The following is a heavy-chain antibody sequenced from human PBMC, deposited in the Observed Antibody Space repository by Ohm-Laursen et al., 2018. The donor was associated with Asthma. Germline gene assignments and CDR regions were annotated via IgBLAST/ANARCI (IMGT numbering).Heavy chain of an antibody. Sequence: SLRLSCAASGYTFSRYSIHWIRQAPGKGLEWVASISTASTFIYYADSVRGRFTTSRDNARNLVFLQMDSLRAEDTAVYYCVRGLTVTYAFDHWGQGTLLTVSS. CDR2: ISTASTFI. D-gene: IGHD4-17*01. CDR3: VRGLTVTYAFDH. CDR1: GYTFSRYS. J-gene: IGHJ4*02. V-gene: IGHV3-21*01.